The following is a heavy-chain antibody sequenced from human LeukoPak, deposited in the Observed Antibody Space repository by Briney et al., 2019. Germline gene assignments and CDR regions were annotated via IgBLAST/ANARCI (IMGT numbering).Heavy chain of an antibody. CDR1: GFTFSSYW. J-gene: IGHJ4*02. Sequence: PGGSLRLSCAASGFTFSSYWMSWVRQAPGKGLEWVANIKQDGSEKYYVDSVKGRFTISRDNAKNSLYLLMNSLRAEDTAVYYCARDRRYFDWLLSVYWGQGTLVTVSS. D-gene: IGHD3-9*01. CDR2: IKQDGSEK. CDR3: ARDRRYFDWLLSVY. V-gene: IGHV3-7*01.